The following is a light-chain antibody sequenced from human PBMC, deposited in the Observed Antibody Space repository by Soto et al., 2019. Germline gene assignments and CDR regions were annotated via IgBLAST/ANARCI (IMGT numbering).Light chain of an antibody. J-gene: IGKJ2*01. CDR1: QSVSSSY. CDR3: HQYGTLYT. CDR2: GAS. Sequence: EIVLTQSPGTLSLSPGERATLSCSASQSVSSSYLAWYQQKPGQAPRLLIYGASSRATDIPDRFSGSGSGTDFTLTISRLEPEDFAVYYCHQYGTLYTFGQGTKLEIK. V-gene: IGKV3-20*01.